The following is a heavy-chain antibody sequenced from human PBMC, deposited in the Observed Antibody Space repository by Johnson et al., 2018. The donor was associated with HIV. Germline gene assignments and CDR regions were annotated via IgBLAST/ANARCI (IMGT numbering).Heavy chain of an antibody. CDR3: ARDALLRFLEWFI. Sequence: QVQLVESGGGVVQPGRSLRLSCAASGFTFSSYAMHWVRQAPGKGLEWVAVISYDGSIKYYGDSVKGRFTISRDNSKNTLYLQMNSLRVEYTAVYYCARDALLRFLEWFIWGQGTMVTVSS. V-gene: IGHV3-30*04. CDR2: ISYDGSIK. CDR1: GFTFSSYA. D-gene: IGHD3-3*01. J-gene: IGHJ3*02.